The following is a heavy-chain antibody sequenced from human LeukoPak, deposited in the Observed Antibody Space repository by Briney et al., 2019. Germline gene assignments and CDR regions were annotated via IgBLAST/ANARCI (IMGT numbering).Heavy chain of an antibody. CDR2: IYYSGST. D-gene: IGHD4-17*01. J-gene: IGHJ2*01. CDR3: ASLPLFYGDYAPFDL. V-gene: IGHV4-59*01. Sequence: SETLSLTCTVSGGSISSYYWSWIRQPPGKGPEWIGYIYYSGSTNYNPSLKSRVTISVDTSKNQFSLKLSSVTAADTAVYYCASLPLFYGDYAPFDLWGRGTLVTVSS. CDR1: GGSISSYY.